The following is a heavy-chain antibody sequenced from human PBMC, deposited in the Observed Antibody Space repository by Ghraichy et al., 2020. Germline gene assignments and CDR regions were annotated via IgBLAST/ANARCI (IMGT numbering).Heavy chain of an antibody. V-gene: IGHV3-74*01. D-gene: IGHD5-12*01. CDR3: ARDGGGWLDYFDY. J-gene: IGHJ4*02. Sequence: LSLTCAASGFTFSSYWMHWVRQAPGKGLVWVSRINSDGSSTSYADSVKGRFTISRDNAKNTLYLQMNSLRAEDTAVYYCARDGGGWLDYFDYWGQGTLVTVSS. CDR1: GFTFSSYW. CDR2: INSDGSST.